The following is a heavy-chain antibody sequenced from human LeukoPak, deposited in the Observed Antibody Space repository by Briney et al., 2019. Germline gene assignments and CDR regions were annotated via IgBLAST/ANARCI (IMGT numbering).Heavy chain of an antibody. CDR2: IKPDGTTK. CDR1: GFPFSSYS. J-gene: IGHJ4*02. CDR3: ARSIPYGTTWYGRSDY. D-gene: IGHD6-13*01. Sequence: WGSLRLSCAASGFPFSSYSMTWVRQAPGKGLEWVANIKPDGTTKFYVDSVKGRFTISRDNALNSLYLQMNSLRAEDTATYYCARSIPYGTTWYGRSDYWGQGTLVTVSS. V-gene: IGHV3-7*03.